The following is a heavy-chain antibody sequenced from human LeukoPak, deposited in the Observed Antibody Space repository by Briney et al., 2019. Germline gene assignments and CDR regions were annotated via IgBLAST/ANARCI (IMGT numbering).Heavy chain of an antibody. CDR3: AREAAAAPSGRFDP. J-gene: IGHJ5*02. V-gene: IGHV1-18*01. CDR2: ISAYNGNT. D-gene: IGHD6-13*01. CDR1: GYTFTSYG. Sequence: GASVKVSCKASGYTFTSYGISWVRQAPGQGLEWMGWISAYNGNTNYAQKLQGRVTMTTDTSTSTAYMELRSLRSDDTAVYYCAREAAAAPSGRFDPWGQGTLVTVSS.